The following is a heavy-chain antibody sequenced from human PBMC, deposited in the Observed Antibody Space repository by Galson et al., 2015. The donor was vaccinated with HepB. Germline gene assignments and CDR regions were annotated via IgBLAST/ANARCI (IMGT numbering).Heavy chain of an antibody. CDR3: AAAFRVAAPFDP. Sequence: SLRLSCAASGFTFSSYWMSWVRQAPGKGLEWVANIKQDGSEKYYVDSVKGRFTISRDNAKNSLYLQMNSLRAEDTAVYYCAAAFRVAAPFDPWGQGTLVTVSS. D-gene: IGHD6-13*01. J-gene: IGHJ5*02. V-gene: IGHV3-7*01. CDR2: IKQDGSEK. CDR1: GFTFSSYW.